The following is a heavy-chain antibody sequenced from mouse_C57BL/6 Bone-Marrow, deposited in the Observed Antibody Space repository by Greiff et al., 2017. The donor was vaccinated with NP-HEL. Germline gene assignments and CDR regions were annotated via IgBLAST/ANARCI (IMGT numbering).Heavy chain of an antibody. Sequence: EVQLQQSGPELVKPGASVKISCKASGYSFTGYYMNWVKQSPEKSLEWIGEINPSTGGTTYNQKFKAKATLTVDKSSSTAYMQLKSLTSEDSAVYYCARYYGSSWDYWGQGTTLTVSS. CDR3: ARYYGSSWDY. J-gene: IGHJ2*01. CDR1: GYSFTGYY. D-gene: IGHD1-1*01. CDR2: INPSTGGT. V-gene: IGHV1-42*01.